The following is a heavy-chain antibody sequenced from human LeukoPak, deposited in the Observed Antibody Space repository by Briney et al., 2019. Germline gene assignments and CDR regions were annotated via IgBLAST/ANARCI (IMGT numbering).Heavy chain of an antibody. V-gene: IGHV4-34*01. CDR2: INHSGST. CDR1: GGSFSGYY. Sequence: SETLSLTCAVYGGSFSGYYWSWIRQPPGKGLEWIGEINHSGSTNYNPSLKSRVTISVDTSKNQFSLKLSSVTAADTAVYYCARLAVAPRRDDAFDIWGQGTMVTVSS. CDR3: ARLAVAPRRDDAFDI. D-gene: IGHD6-19*01. J-gene: IGHJ3*02.